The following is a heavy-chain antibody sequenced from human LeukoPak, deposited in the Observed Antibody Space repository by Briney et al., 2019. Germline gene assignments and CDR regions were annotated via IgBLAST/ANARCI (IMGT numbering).Heavy chain of an antibody. J-gene: IGHJ4*02. V-gene: IGHV3-48*01. CDR2: ISSSSSTI. CDR1: GFTFSSYS. Sequence: GGSLRLSCAASGFTFSSYSMNWVRQAPGKGLEWVSYISSSSSTIYYADSVKGRFTISRDNSKNTLYLQMNSLRAEDTAVYYCARGTRVTLDYWGQGTLVTVSS. CDR3: ARGTRVTLDY. D-gene: IGHD2-21*02.